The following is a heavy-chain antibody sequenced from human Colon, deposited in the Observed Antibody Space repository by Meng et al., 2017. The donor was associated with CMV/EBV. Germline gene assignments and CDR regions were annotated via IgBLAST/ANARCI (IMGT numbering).Heavy chain of an antibody. J-gene: IGHJ6*02. CDR1: GYSISSSSYY. Sequence: SETLSLTCTVSGYSISSSSYYWGWIRQPPGKGLEWIGSIYYSGSTYYNPSLKSRVTISVDTSKNQFSLQLNSVTPEDTALYFCARAGRFGVTFFGLVPTTNYGMDVWGQGTTVTVSS. CDR2: IYYSGST. V-gene: IGHV4-39*01. D-gene: IGHD3/OR15-3a*01. CDR3: ARAGRFGVTFFGLVPTTNYGMDV.